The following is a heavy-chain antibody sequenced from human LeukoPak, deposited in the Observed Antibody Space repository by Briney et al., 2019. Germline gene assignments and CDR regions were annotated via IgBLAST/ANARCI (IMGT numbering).Heavy chain of an antibody. CDR2: ISSFSGTI. D-gene: IGHD3-22*01. V-gene: IGHV3-48*01. CDR3: ARDLGQYYDTSDNWFDP. CDR1: GITFSSYS. Sequence: AGGSLRLSCVASGITFSSYSMNWVRQAPGKGLEWVSYISSFSGTINYADSVKGRFTISRDNAKNSLYLQMNRLRAEDTAVYYCARDLGQYYDTSDNWFDPWGQGTLVTVSS. J-gene: IGHJ5*02.